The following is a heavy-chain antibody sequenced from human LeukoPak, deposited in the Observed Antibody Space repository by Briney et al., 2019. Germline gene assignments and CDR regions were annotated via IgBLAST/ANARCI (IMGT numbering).Heavy chain of an antibody. Sequence: SETLSLTCAVYGGSFSGYYWSWIRQPPGKGLEWIGYIYYSGSTNYNPSLKSRVTISVDTSKNQFSLKLSSVTAADTAVYYCARAAAGLFDYWGQGTLVTVSS. D-gene: IGHD6-13*01. CDR1: GGSFSGYY. J-gene: IGHJ4*02. CDR2: IYYSGST. V-gene: IGHV4-59*01. CDR3: ARAAAGLFDY.